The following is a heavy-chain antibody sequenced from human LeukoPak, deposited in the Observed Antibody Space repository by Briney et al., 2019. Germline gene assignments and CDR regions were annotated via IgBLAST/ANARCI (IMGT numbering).Heavy chain of an antibody. D-gene: IGHD2-2*01. V-gene: IGHV1-24*01. CDR2: FDPEDGET. CDR3: ATQQGGYCSSTSCSGAFDI. J-gene: IGHJ3*02. CDR1: GYTLTELS. Sequence: ASVKVSCKVSGYTLTELSMHWVRQAPGKGLEWMGGFDPEDGETIYAQKFQGRVTMTEDTSTDTAYMELSSLRSDDTAVYYCATQQGGYCSSTSCSGAFDIWGQGTMVTVSS.